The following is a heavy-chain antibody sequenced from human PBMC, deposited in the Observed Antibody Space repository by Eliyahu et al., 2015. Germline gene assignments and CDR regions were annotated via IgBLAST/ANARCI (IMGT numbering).Heavy chain of an antibody. CDR1: GXXFSDXA. V-gene: IGHV3-33*01. CDR3: ARDHDYSGNYLED. CDR2: IWYDGSNQ. J-gene: IGHJ4*02. D-gene: IGHD4-23*01. Sequence: QVQLVESGGGVVQPGRSLXLSCAASGXXFSDXAMHWVRQAPGKGLEWVAIIWYDGSNQYYADSVKGRFTISRDNSKNTVSLQMNSLRGEDTAIYYCARDHDYSGNYLEDWGQGTLVAVSS.